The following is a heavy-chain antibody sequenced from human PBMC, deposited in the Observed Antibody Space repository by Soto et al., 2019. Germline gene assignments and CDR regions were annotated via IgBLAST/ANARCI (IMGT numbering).Heavy chain of an antibody. CDR2: IYYSGRT. V-gene: IGHV4-39*01. CDR3: ARQRTTVVTQAYFDH. D-gene: IGHD2-21*02. CDR1: GGSISSSSYY. J-gene: IGHJ4*02. Sequence: SETLSLTCTVSGGSISSSSYYWGWIRQPPGKGLEWIGSIYYSGRTYYNPSFKSRVTISIDTSKNQFSLKLSSVTATDTAVYYCARQRTTVVTQAYFDHWGQGALVTVSS.